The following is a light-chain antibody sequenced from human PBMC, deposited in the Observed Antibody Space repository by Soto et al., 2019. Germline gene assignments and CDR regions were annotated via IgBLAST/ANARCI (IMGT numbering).Light chain of an antibody. Sequence: EIVMTQSPATLSVSPGERVTFSCRASEGINRKLAWYQHKAGQAPRPLISGASTGATGIPARFTGSGSGTDFTLTINSLQSEDSAVYYCQQYHTWPVTFGGGTKVDIK. CDR1: EGINRK. CDR3: QQYHTWPVT. CDR2: GAS. V-gene: IGKV3-15*01. J-gene: IGKJ4*01.